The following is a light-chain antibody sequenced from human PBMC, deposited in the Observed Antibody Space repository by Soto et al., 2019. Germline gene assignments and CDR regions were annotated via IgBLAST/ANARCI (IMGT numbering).Light chain of an antibody. CDR1: QSISSW. CDR3: QQYNSYPYT. CDR2: KAS. V-gene: IGKV1-5*03. J-gene: IGKJ2*01. Sequence: DIQMTQSPSTLSASIGDRVTIACRASQSISSWLAWYQQKPGKAPKLLIYKASSLESGVPSRFSGSGSGTEFTLTISSLQPDDFETYYCQQYNSYPYTFGQGIKVDI.